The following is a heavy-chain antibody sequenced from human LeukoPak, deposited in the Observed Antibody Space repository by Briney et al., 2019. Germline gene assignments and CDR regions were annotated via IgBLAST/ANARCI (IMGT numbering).Heavy chain of an antibody. CDR2: IYSTGST. CDR3: ARGRSGYSPSGPRLDY. Sequence: SETLSLTCTVSGGSISSYSWGWIRQPAGKGLEWIGRIYSTGSTNYNPSLKSRVTMSIDTSKNPFSLKLNSVTAADTAMYYCARGRSGYSPSGPRLDYWGQGTLVTVSS. CDR1: GGSISSYS. V-gene: IGHV4-4*07. D-gene: IGHD5-12*01. J-gene: IGHJ4*02.